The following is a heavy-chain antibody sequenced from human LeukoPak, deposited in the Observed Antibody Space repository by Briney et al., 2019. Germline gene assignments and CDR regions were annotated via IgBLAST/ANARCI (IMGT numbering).Heavy chain of an antibody. D-gene: IGHD6-13*01. V-gene: IGHV3-23*01. Sequence: RTGGSLRLSCAASRFTFSAYSMTWVRQAPGKGLEWVSAISGSGGNTYYADSVKGRFTISRDNSKNTLYLQMNSLRAEDTAAYYCARGGILYGMDVWGQGTTVTVSS. CDR1: RFTFSAYS. CDR3: ARGGILYGMDV. J-gene: IGHJ6*02. CDR2: ISGSGGNT.